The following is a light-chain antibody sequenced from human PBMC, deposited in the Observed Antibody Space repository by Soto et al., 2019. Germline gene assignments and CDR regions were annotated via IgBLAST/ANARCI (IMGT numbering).Light chain of an antibody. Sequence: DIVLTQSSATLSQSPGARHTLSCRASQSVSSYLAWYQQKPGQAPRLLIYDASNRATGIPARFSGSGSGTDFTLTISSLEPEDFAVYYCQQRSNWPPEITVGQGTRLEIK. J-gene: IGKJ5*01. CDR3: QQRSNWPPEIT. CDR1: QSVSSY. CDR2: DAS. V-gene: IGKV3-11*01.